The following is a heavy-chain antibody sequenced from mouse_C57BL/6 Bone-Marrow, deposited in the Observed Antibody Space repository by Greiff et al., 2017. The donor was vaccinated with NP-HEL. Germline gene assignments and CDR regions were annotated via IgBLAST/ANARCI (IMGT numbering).Heavy chain of an antibody. V-gene: IGHV1-76*01. CDR2: IYPGSGNT. J-gene: IGHJ1*03. CDR3: ARTFEYDYDGYFDV. Sequence: QVQLKQSGAELVRPGASVKLSCKASGYTFTDYYINWVKQRPGQGLEWIARIYPGSGNTYYNEKFKGKATLTAEKSSSTAYMQLSSLPSEDSAVYFCARTFEYDYDGYFDVWGTGNTVTVSS. CDR1: GYTFTDYY. D-gene: IGHD2-4*01.